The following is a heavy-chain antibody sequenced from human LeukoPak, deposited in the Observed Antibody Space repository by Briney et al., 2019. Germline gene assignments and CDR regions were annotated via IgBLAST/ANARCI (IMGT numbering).Heavy chain of an antibody. V-gene: IGHV3-48*01. Sequence: GGSLRLSCAASGFTFSRYSMNWVRQAPGKGLEWVSYISSSSSTIYYADSVKGRFTISRDNAKKSVYLQMISLRAEDTAVYYCARGRFGDLFSSTFDHWGQGTLVTVSS. CDR1: GFTFSRYS. D-gene: IGHD3-10*01. CDR2: ISSSSSTI. CDR3: ARGRFGDLFSSTFDH. J-gene: IGHJ4*02.